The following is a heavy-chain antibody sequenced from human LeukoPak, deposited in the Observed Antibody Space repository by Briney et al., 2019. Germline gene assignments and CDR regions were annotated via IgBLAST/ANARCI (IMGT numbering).Heavy chain of an antibody. J-gene: IGHJ4*02. Sequence: PSETLSLTCAVSGGSFSGYSWSWIRQPPGKGLEWIGEINHSGSTNYNPSLKSRVTISVDTSKNQFSLKLSSVTAADTAVYYCARKPLPDYWGQGTLVTVSS. V-gene: IGHV4-34*01. CDR1: GGSFSGYS. CDR2: INHSGST. CDR3: ARKPLPDY.